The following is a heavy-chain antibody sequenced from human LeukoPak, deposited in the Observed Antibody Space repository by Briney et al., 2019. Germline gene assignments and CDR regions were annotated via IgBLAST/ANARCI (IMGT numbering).Heavy chain of an antibody. V-gene: IGHV5-51*01. CDR2: IYPGDSDT. CDR1: GYRLNSYW. J-gene: IGHJ3*02. Sequence: GESLKISCKGSGYRLNSYWIALVRQMPGKGPEWMGIIYPGDSDTRYSPSFQGQVTISADKSISTAYLQWSSLKASDTAMYYCARNTAFDIWGQGTMVTVSS. CDR3: ARNTAFDI.